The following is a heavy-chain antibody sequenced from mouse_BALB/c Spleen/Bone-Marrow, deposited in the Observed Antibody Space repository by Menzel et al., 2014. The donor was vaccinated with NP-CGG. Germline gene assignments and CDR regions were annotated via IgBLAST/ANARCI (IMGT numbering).Heavy chain of an antibody. CDR1: GYSFTSYD. J-gene: IGHJ1*01. CDR2: IYPGDGRT. Sequence: LQQSGPELVEPGALVKISCSASGYSFTSYDINWVKQRPGQGLEWLGWIYPGDGRTMYNEKFKGTATLTADKSFRTAFMQLSSMTSEHYEVIFCSRCGSYSYDDYCFFDFWGAGTTVTVSS. V-gene: IGHV1S33*01. CDR3: SRCGSYSYDDYCFFDF. D-gene: IGHD1-1*01.